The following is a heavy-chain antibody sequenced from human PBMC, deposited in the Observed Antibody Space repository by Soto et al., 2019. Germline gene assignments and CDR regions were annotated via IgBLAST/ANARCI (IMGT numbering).Heavy chain of an antibody. CDR3: ARDMDGRGLLTGPFDY. V-gene: IGHV3-30-3*01. J-gene: IGHJ4*02. Sequence: QVQLVESGRGVVQPGRSLRLSCAASGFTFSSYAMHWVRQAPGKGLEWVAVISYDGSNKYYADSVKGRFTISRDNSKNTLYLQMNSLRAEDTAVYYCARDMDGRGLLTGPFDYWGQGTLVTVSS. CDR2: ISYDGSNK. D-gene: IGHD1-26*01. CDR1: GFTFSSYA.